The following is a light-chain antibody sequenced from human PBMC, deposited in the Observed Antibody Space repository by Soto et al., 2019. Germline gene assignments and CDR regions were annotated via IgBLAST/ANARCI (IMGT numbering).Light chain of an antibody. J-gene: IGKJ1*01. Sequence: DIPTKPSPASVYASVRERVAITCRASQGIGNDVGWYQQKPGKAPKRLIYLTYSLQTGVPSRFSGSGSGTDFSLTISSLQPEESATYFCLQHNAYPRTFGQGTKVDIK. V-gene: IGKV1-17*01. CDR2: LTY. CDR3: LQHNAYPRT. CDR1: QGIGND.